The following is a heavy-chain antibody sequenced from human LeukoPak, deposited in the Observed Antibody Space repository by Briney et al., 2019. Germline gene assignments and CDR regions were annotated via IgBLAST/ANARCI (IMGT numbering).Heavy chain of an antibody. Sequence: GGALRLSCGAPGFTFSSYWMHLVRPAPGKGLGWVARINGDGSSTRYADSVKGRFTISRDNAKNTLFLQMNSLRAEDTAVYSCARELVVRSGDYFDNWGQGTLVTVSS. CDR1: GFTFSSYW. CDR2: INGDGSST. J-gene: IGHJ4*02. CDR3: ARELVVRSGDYFDN. V-gene: IGHV3-74*01. D-gene: IGHD2-2*01.